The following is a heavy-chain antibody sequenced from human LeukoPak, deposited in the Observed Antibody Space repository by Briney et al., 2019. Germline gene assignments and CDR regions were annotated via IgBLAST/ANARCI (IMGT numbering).Heavy chain of an antibody. Sequence: SETLSLTCTVSGGSIGSYYWSWIRQPPGKGLEWIGYIYYSGSTNYNPSLESRVTISVDTSKNQFSLKLSSVTAADTAVYYCARGKYQLLRDYYFDYWGQGTLVTVSS. J-gene: IGHJ4*02. D-gene: IGHD2-2*01. CDR3: ARGKYQLLRDYYFDY. CDR1: GGSIGSYY. CDR2: IYYSGST. V-gene: IGHV4-59*01.